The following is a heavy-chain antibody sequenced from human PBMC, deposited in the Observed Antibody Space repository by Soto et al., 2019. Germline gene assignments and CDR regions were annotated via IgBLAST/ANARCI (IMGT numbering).Heavy chain of an antibody. D-gene: IGHD3-10*01. CDR3: ARDVYGAIYY. Sequence: QVQLQESGPGLVKPPETLSLTCTVSGGSMSRYYWSWIRQSPVKGLEWIGHIYYSGGTDYNPSLKSRVTISIDTFRKQFSLKMTSVTAADTAVYFCARDVYGAIYYWGQGALVIVSS. J-gene: IGHJ4*02. V-gene: IGHV4-59*01. CDR1: GGSMSRYY. CDR2: IYYSGGT.